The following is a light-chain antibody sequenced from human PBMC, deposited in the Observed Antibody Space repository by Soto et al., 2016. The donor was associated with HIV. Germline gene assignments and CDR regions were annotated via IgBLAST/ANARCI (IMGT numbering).Light chain of an antibody. J-gene: IGKJ4*01. Sequence: DIQLTQSPSFVSASVGDRVTITCRASQGMSSFLAWYQQKPGKAPKLLIYAASTLQSGVPSRFSGSGSGTEFTLTISSLQPEDFATYFCQQANSFPTFGGGTKVEIK. CDR3: QQANSFPT. V-gene: IGKV1-9*01. CDR2: AAS. CDR1: QGMSSF.